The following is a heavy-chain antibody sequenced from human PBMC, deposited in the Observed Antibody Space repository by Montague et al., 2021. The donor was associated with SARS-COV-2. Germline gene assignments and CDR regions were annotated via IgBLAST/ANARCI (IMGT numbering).Heavy chain of an antibody. J-gene: IGHJ5*02. CDR1: GGSISSGGYS. V-gene: IGHV4-30-2*01. CDR2: MYHSGST. CDR3: ARGKSYYDILTGYYRVSWFDP. Sequence: TLSLTCAVSGGSISSGGYSWSWIRQPPGKGLEWIGYMYHSGSTYYKLSLKSRVTISVDRFKNQVSLKLTSVTAADTAVYYCARGKSYYDILTGYYRVSWFDPWGQGTLVTVSS. D-gene: IGHD3-9*01.